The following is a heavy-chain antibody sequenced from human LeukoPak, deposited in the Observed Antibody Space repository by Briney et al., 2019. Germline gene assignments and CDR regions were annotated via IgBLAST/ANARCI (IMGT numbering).Heavy chain of an antibody. J-gene: IGHJ4*02. CDR3: ARGLTGTDY. CDR2: ISYDGSNK. D-gene: IGHD1-1*01. Sequence: GGSLTLSCAASGFSFSNYSMHWVRQTPGKGLEWVAVISYDGSNKYYADSVKGRFTISRDNSKNTLYLQMNSLRAEDTAVYYCARGLTGTDYWGQGTLVTVSS. V-gene: IGHV3-30*03. CDR1: GFSFSNYS.